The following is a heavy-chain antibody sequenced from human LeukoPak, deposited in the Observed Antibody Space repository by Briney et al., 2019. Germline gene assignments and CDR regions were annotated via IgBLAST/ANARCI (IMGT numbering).Heavy chain of an antibody. D-gene: IGHD5-18*01. CDR3: ARGGYSYGLDY. J-gene: IGHJ4*02. Sequence: PSETLSLTCTVSGGSISSYYWSWIRQPAGKGLEWIGRIYNTGSTKYNPSLKSRLTMSVDTSKNQFSLKLSSVTAADTAVYYCARGGYSYGLDYWGQGTLVTVSS. V-gene: IGHV4-4*07. CDR2: IYNTGST. CDR1: GGSISSYY.